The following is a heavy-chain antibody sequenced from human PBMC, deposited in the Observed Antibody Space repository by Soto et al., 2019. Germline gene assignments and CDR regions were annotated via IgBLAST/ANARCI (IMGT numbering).Heavy chain of an antibody. CDR3: ARGGGLTTVTTFDY. CDR2: IIPILGIA. J-gene: IGHJ4*02. D-gene: IGHD4-17*01. Sequence: QVQLVQSGAEVKKPGSSVKVSCKASGGTFSSYTISWVRQAPGQGLEWMGRIIPILGIANYAQKFQGRVTXXAXKCXSRAYMELSSLRSEDTAVYYCARGGGLTTVTTFDYWGQGTLVTVSS. V-gene: IGHV1-69*02. CDR1: GGTFSSYT.